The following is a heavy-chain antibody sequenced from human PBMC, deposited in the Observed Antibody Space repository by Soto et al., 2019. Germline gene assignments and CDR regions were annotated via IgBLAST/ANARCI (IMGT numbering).Heavy chain of an antibody. D-gene: IGHD2-2*01. V-gene: IGHV4-38-2*01. CDR3: ARVERRYCSSTSCPPFDY. J-gene: IGHJ4*02. CDR1: GYSISSGYY. Sequence: PSETLSLTCAVSGYSISSGYYWGWIRQPPGKGLEWIGSIYHSGSTYYNPSLKSRVTISVDTSKNQFSLKLSPVTAADTAVYYCARVERRYCSSTSCPPFDYWGQGTLVTVS. CDR2: IYHSGST.